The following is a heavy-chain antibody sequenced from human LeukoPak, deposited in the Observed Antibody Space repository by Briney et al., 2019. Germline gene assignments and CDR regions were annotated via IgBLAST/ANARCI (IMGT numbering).Heavy chain of an antibody. CDR2: ISGSGGST. Sequence: GGSLRLSCAASGFTFSSYAMSWVRQAPGKGLEWVSAISGSGGSTYYADSVKGRFTISRDNSKNTLYLQMNSLRAEDTAVYYCARVSPPYYDYVWGSYGAFDIWGQGTMVTVSS. CDR1: GFTFSSYA. V-gene: IGHV3-23*01. CDR3: ARVSPPYYDYVWGSYGAFDI. D-gene: IGHD3-16*01. J-gene: IGHJ3*02.